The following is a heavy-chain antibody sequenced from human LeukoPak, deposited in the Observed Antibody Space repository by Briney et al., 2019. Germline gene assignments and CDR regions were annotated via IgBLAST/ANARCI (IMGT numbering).Heavy chain of an antibody. Sequence: GGSLRLSCVASGFAFSNYWMHWVRQASGKAPVWVSRINPDGTTTDYADSVKGRFTISRDNSKNTLYLQVNSLRADDTAVYYCAKATAVSCPARWGQGTLVTVSS. D-gene: IGHD6-13*01. J-gene: IGHJ4*02. CDR2: INPDGTTT. CDR1: GFAFSNYW. V-gene: IGHV3-74*01. CDR3: AKATAVSCPAR.